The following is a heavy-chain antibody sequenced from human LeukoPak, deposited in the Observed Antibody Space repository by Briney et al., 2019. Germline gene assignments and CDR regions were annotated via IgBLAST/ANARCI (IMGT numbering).Heavy chain of an antibody. V-gene: IGHV3-21*01. CDR2: ISSSSSYI. CDR3: ASRYDFWSGYRDY. D-gene: IGHD3-3*01. J-gene: IGHJ4*02. CDR1: GFTFSSYS. Sequence: GGPLRLSCAASGFTFSSYSMNWVRQAPGKGLEWVSSISSSSSYIYYADSVKGRFTISRDNAKNSLYLQMNSLRAEDTAVYYCASRYDFWSGYRDYWGQGTLVTVSS.